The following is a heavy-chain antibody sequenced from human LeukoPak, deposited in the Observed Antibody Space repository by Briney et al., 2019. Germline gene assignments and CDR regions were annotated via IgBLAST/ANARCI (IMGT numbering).Heavy chain of an antibody. V-gene: IGHV3-74*01. CDR2: INADGTST. D-gene: IGHD3-16*01. CDR3: ARNRDGLGL. Sequence: GGSLRLSCAASGLTFSSDSMVWVRQAQGKGLVWVSYINADGTSTTYADSVKGRFTISRDNAKKTVYLQMNSLTSEDTAVYYCARNRDGLGLWGQGTLVTVSS. CDR1: GLTFSSDS. J-gene: IGHJ4*02.